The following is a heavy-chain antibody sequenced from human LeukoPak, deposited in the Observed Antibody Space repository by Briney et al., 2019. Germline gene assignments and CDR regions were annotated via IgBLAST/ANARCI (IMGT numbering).Heavy chain of an antibody. J-gene: IGHJ4*02. D-gene: IGHD3-10*01. CDR2: INHSGST. V-gene: IGHV4-34*01. CDR3: AGPGAGDLDY. Sequence: SETLSLTCAVYGGPFGVYYWSWVRQPPGKGLEWIGEINHSGSTNYNPSLKSRVTISVDTSKNHFSLKLSSVTAADTAVYYCAGPGAGDLDYWGQGTLITVSS. CDR1: GGPFGVYY.